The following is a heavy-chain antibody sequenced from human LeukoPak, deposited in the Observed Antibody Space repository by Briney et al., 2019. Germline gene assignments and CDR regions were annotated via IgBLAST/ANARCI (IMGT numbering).Heavy chain of an antibody. CDR3: ARGWGLDP. J-gene: IGHJ5*02. V-gene: IGHV3-7*05. D-gene: IGHD3-16*01. Sequence: GGSLRLSCAASGFPFSRYWLSWVRQAPGKGLEWVANIKQDGSEKYYVDSVKGRFTISRDNAKNSLYLQMNSLRVEDTAVYYCARGWGLDPWGQGTLVTVSS. CDR1: GFPFSRYW. CDR2: IKQDGSEK.